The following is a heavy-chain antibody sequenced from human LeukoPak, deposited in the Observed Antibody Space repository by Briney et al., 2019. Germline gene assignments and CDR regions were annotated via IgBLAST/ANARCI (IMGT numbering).Heavy chain of an antibody. J-gene: IGHJ6*02. Sequence: GGSLRLSCAASGFTFSSYAMSWVRQAPGKGLEWVSAISGSGGSTYYADSVKGRFTISRDNSKNTLYLQMNSLRAEDTAVYYCAKVWGAADSLHYGMDVWGQGTTVSV. D-gene: IGHD6-13*01. V-gene: IGHV3-23*01. CDR1: GFTFSSYA. CDR3: AKVWGAADSLHYGMDV. CDR2: ISGSGGST.